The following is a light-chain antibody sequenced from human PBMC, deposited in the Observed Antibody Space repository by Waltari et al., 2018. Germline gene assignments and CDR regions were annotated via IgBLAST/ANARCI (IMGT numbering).Light chain of an antibody. CDR3: SVWDDSLNGQV. CDR2: YDD. Sequence: QSVLTQPPSVSEAPRQRVTISCSGSTSNIANNAVNWYQQLPGEAPKLLIYYDDLLPSGVSDRFSASKSGTSASLAISGLQSEDEADYYCSVWDDSLNGQVFGGGTKLTVL. J-gene: IGLJ2*01. V-gene: IGLV1-36*01. CDR1: TSNIANNA.